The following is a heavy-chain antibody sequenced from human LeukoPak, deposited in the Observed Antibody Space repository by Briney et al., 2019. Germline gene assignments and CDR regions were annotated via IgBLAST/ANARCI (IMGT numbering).Heavy chain of an antibody. CDR1: GGSISSGSYH. Sequence: PSETLSLTCTVSGGSISSGSYHWSWIRQPAGKGLEWIGRIYTSGSTNYNPSLKSRVTMSVDTSKNQFSLKLSSVTAADTAVYYCARVSLVRGAPDYYFDYWGQGTLVTVSS. V-gene: IGHV4-61*02. CDR2: IYTSGST. J-gene: IGHJ4*02. D-gene: IGHD3-10*01. CDR3: ARVSLVRGAPDYYFDY.